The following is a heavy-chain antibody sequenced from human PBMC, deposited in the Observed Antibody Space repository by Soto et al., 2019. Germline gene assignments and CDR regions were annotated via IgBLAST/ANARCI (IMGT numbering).Heavy chain of an antibody. CDR3: ARDPRGIAAAGTRYFDY. CDR2: IWYDGSNK. D-gene: IGHD6-13*01. Sequence: QVQLVESGGGVVQPGRSLRLSCAASGFTFSSYGMHWVRQAPGKGLEWVAVIWYDGSNKYYADSVKGRFTISRDNSKNTLYLQMNSLGAEDTAAYYCARDPRGIAAAGTRYFDYWGQGTLVTVSS. V-gene: IGHV3-33*01. CDR1: GFTFSSYG. J-gene: IGHJ4*02.